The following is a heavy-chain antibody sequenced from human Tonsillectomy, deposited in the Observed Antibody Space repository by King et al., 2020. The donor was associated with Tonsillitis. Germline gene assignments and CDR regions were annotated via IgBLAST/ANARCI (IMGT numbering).Heavy chain of an antibody. CDR1: GYTFINYY. CDR2: INPSGGNT. Sequence: QLVQSGAEVKEPGASVKVSCKASGYTFINYYMHWVRQAPGQGLEWMGKINPSGGNTNYVQKFQGRVTMTRDTSTSTVYMELSTLRSEDTAVYYCARTILTGYSQAFYIWGQGTMVTVSS. J-gene: IGHJ3*02. V-gene: IGHV1-46*03. D-gene: IGHD3-9*01. CDR3: ARTILTGYSQAFYI.